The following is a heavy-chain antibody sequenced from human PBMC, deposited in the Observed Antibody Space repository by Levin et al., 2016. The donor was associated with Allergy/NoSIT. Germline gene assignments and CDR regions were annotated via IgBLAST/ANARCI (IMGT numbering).Heavy chain of an antibody. CDR2: ISSDGSQK. CDR1: GFKVTSFG. V-gene: IGHV3-30*03. CDR3: AQGTWAGTNEDFYYIMDV. J-gene: IGHJ6*02. D-gene: IGHD1-1*01. Sequence: GESLKISCAVSGFKVTSFGIHWVRQAAGKGLEWMAGISSDGSQKFYAYSVKGRFTISRDTSKNRLYLQMNRLTGEDTAVYYCAQGTWAGTNEDFYYIMDVWGRGTAVTVSS.